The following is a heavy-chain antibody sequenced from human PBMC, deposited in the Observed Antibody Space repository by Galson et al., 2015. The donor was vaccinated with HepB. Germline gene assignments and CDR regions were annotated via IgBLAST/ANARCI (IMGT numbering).Heavy chain of an antibody. CDR2: INPSGGST. CDR1: GYAFTSYY. CDR3: GRAGVGTIDS. J-gene: IGHJ4*02. Sequence: SVKVSCKASGYAFTSYYMHWVRQAPGQGLEWMGIINPSGGSTSSAQKFQGRVTMSRDTSTSPVYMELSSLRSEDTALYNFGRAGVGTIDSGGQETLVTASP. V-gene: IGHV1-46*01. D-gene: IGHD1/OR15-1a*01.